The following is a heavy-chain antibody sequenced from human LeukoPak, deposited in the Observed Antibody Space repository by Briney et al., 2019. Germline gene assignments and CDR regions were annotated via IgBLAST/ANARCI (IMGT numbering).Heavy chain of an antibody. D-gene: IGHD2-2*01. J-gene: IGHJ6*02. CDR2: IYYSGST. V-gene: IGHV4-61*08. CDR1: GGSISSGGYY. CDR3: ARDLVVPAATKPQYYYYGMDV. Sequence: SETLSLTCTVSGGSISSGGYYWSWIRQHPGKGLEWIGYIYYSGSTNYNPSLKSRVTISVDTSKNQFSLKLSSVTAADTAVYYCARDLVVPAATKPQYYYYGMDVWGQGTTVTVSS.